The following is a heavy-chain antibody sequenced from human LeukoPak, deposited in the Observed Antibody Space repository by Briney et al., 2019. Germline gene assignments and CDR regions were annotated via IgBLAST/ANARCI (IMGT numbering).Heavy chain of an antibody. CDR2: IDTSGDT. V-gene: IGHV3-13*01. Sequence: GGSLRLSCAASGFTFSNYDMHWVRQATGKGLEWVSTIDTSGDTYYPGSVKGRFTISRENAKNSLYLQMNSLRAGDTAVYYCARDFSSTWYDAFDIWGQGTMVTVSS. J-gene: IGHJ3*02. CDR1: GFTFSNYD. CDR3: ARDFSSTWYDAFDI. D-gene: IGHD6-13*01.